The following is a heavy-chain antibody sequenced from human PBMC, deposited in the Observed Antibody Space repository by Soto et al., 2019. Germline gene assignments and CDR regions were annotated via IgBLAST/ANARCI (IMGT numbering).Heavy chain of an antibody. J-gene: IGHJ4*02. CDR2: INHSGST. V-gene: IGHV4-34*01. CDR3: ARDYYDSGRRPTFDY. CDR1: GGSFSGYY. Sequence: SETLSLTCAVYGGSFSGYYWSWIRQPPGKGLEWIGEINHSGSTNYNPSLKSRVTISVDTSKNQFSLKLSSVTAADTAVYYCARDYYDSGRRPTFDYWGQGTLVTVSS. D-gene: IGHD3-22*01.